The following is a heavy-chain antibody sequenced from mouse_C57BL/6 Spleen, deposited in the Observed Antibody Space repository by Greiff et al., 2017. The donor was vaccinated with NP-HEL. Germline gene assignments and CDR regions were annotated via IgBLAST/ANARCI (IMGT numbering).Heavy chain of an antibody. CDR1: GFSFNTYA. V-gene: IGHV10-1*01. Sequence: DVMLVESGGGLVQPKGSLKLSCAASGFSFNTYAMNWVRQAPGTGLEWVARIRSKSNNYATYYADSVKDRFTISRDDSESMLYLQMNNLKTEDTAMYYCVRQNWEGNFDYWGQGTTLTVSS. D-gene: IGHD4-1*01. J-gene: IGHJ2*01. CDR3: VRQNWEGNFDY. CDR2: IRSKSNNYAT.